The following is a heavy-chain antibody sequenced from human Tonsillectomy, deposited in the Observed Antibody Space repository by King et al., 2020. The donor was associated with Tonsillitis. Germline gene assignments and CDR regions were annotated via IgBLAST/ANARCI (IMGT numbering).Heavy chain of an antibody. V-gene: IGHV3-23*04. CDR3: AKDWTGSSSSGWFDP. Sequence: VQLVESGGGLVQPGGSLRLSCAASGFTFSSYSMSWVRQAPGKGLEWVSAISGSGGSTYYADSVKGRFTVSRDNSKNTLYLQMNSLRAEDTAVYYCAKDWTGSSSSGWFDPWGQGTLVTVSS. CDR2: ISGSGGST. J-gene: IGHJ5*02. CDR1: GFTFSSYS. D-gene: IGHD6-6*01.